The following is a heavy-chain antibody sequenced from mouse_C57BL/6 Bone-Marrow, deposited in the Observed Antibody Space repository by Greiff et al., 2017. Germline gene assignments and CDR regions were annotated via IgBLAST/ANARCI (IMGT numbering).Heavy chain of an antibody. D-gene: IGHD1-1*02. V-gene: IGHV1-7*01. CDR1: GYTFTSYW. CDR2: INPSSGYT. Sequence: VQLQQSGAELVRPGASVKLSCKASGYTFTSYWMHWVKQRPGQGLEWIGYINPSSGYTKYNQKFKDKATLTADKSSSTAYMQLSSLTYEDAAVYFCASLGGSHWYFEVWGTGTTVTVSS. J-gene: IGHJ1*03. CDR3: ASLGGSHWYFEV.